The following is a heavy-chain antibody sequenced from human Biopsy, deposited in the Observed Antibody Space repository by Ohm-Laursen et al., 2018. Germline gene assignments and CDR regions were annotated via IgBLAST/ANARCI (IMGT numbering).Heavy chain of an antibody. CDR1: GGSITADF. Sequence: GTLSLTCTVSGGSITADFWTWIRQTPGERLEWIGYRFHSGSPMYNPSLKSRVTISVDTSKSQFSLTLPSVTAADTAAYYCVRLNRRGNIIFFDFWGQGTLVTVSS. CDR3: VRLNRRGNIIFFDF. J-gene: IGHJ4*02. CDR2: RFHSGSP. D-gene: IGHD3/OR15-3a*01. V-gene: IGHV4-59*08.